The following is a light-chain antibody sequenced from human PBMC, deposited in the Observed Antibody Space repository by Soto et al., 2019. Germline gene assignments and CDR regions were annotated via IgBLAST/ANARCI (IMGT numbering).Light chain of an antibody. CDR1: QSVSSSY. Sequence: EIVLPQSPGTLSLSPGERATLSCRASQSVSSSYLAWYQQTPGQAPRLLIYAASSRATGIPDRFSGSGSGTDFTLTISSLEPEDFAVYYCQQRNSWPPTFTFGQGTRREIK. V-gene: IGKV3D-20*02. CDR2: AAS. J-gene: IGKJ5*01. CDR3: QQRNSWPPTFT.